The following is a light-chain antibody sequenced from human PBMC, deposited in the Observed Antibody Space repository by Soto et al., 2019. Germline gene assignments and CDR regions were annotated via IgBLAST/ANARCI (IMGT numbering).Light chain of an antibody. J-gene: IGLJ2*01. Sequence: QSALTQPASVSGSPGQSITISCTGTSSDVGGYNSVSWYQQHPGKAPKLMIYDVSHRPSGVSDRFSGAKSGHTAALTISGLQAEDEADYYCSSYTSSSLLVFGGGTQLTVL. CDR3: SSYTSSSLLV. CDR2: DVS. CDR1: SSDVGGYNS. V-gene: IGLV2-14*01.